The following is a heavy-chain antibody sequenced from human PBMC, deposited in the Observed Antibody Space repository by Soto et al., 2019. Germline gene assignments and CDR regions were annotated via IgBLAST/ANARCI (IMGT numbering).Heavy chain of an antibody. CDR2: IDAGNGNT. Sequence: QVQLVQSGAEVKKPGASVILSCKASGYTFTRNAIHWVRQAPGQRLEWIGKIDAGNGNTNYSQKFQGRVTIARDTSASAVYMELNTLESEDTSIYFCARSETDYPRFDYWGQGTLVTVSS. V-gene: IGHV1-3*01. J-gene: IGHJ4*02. D-gene: IGHD3-9*01. CDR1: GYTFTRNA. CDR3: ARSETDYPRFDY.